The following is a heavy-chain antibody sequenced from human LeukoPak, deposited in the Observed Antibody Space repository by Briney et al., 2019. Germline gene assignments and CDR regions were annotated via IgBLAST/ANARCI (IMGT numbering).Heavy chain of an antibody. CDR2: IYPDDSDT. V-gene: IGHV5-51*01. D-gene: IGHD3-10*01. J-gene: IGHJ4*02. CDR3: ARRGKVRDDYASESSYYFDN. Sequence: GESLKISCKGSGYRFTSYWIGWVRQMPGKGLEWMGIIYPDDSDTRYSPSFQGQVTISADKPISTAYLQWSSPKASETAIYYCARRGKVRDDYASESSYYFDNWGQGTLVTVSS. CDR1: GYRFTSYW.